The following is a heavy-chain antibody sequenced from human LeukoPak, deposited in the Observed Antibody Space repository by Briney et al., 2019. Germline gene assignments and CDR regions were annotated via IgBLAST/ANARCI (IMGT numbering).Heavy chain of an antibody. CDR2: IKPDGSEM. CDR3: ARPYCSGGSCYSPPDY. J-gene: IGHJ4*02. D-gene: IGHD2-15*01. V-gene: IGHV3-7*01. Sequence: GGSLRLSCAASGFTFSIHWMTWVRQAPGKGLEWVANIKPDGSEMYYVDSVKGRFTISRDNAKNSLYLQMSSLRAEDTARYYCARPYCSGGSCYSPPDYWGQGTLVTVSS. CDR1: GFTFSIHW.